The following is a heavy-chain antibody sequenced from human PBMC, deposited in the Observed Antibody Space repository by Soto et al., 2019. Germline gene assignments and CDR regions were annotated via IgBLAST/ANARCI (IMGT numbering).Heavy chain of an antibody. CDR1: GFTFSSYA. D-gene: IGHD3-22*01. V-gene: IGHV3-64D*06. CDR2: ISSNGGST. Sequence: PGGSLRLSCAASGFTFSSYAMSWVRQAPGKGLEYVSAISSNGGSTYYADSVKGRFTISRDNSKNTPYLQMSSLRAEDTAVYYCVKYSGWGDGYYYDRVDGGMDVWGQGTTVTVSS. J-gene: IGHJ6*02. CDR3: VKYSGWGDGYYYDRVDGGMDV.